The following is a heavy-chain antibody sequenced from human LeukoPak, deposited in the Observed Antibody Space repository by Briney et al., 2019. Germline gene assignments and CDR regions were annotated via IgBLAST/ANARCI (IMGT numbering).Heavy chain of an antibody. CDR1: GFTFSSYG. CDR3: TTDLGITMIRGVIVY. Sequence: GGSLRLSCAASGFTFSSYGMHWVRQAPGKGLEWVSSISSSSSYIYYADSVKGRFTISRDNAKNSLYLQMNSLKAEDTAVYYCTTDLGITMIRGVIVYWGQGALVTVSS. V-gene: IGHV3-21*03. J-gene: IGHJ4*02. D-gene: IGHD3-10*01. CDR2: ISSSSSYI.